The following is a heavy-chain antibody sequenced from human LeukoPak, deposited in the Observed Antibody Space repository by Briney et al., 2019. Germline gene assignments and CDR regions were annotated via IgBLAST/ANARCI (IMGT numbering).Heavy chain of an antibody. J-gene: IGHJ5*02. V-gene: IGHV4-4*02. CDR3: SRESGPYCPFGH. Sequence: SGTLSLTCGVSGGSITTTNFWSWVRQPPGGGLEWIGEISLRGRTQYNPSLKSRDNISIDESKNHLYLSLVSVAAADTAVYYCSRESGPYCPFGHWGQGTLVADTS. CDR1: GGSITTTNF. D-gene: IGHD1-26*01. CDR2: ISLRGRT.